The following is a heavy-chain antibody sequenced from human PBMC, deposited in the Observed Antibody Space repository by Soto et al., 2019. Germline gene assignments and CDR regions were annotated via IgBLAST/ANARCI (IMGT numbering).Heavy chain of an antibody. J-gene: IGHJ6*02. Sequence: VASVKVSCKASGYTFTSYFITWVRQAPGRGLEWMGWISAYNGNTNYPQMLQGRVTMTTDTSTSAAYMELRGLRSDDTAVYYCARQNYYSGMDVWGQGTTVTVSS. CDR2: ISAYNGNT. CDR3: ARQNYYSGMDV. CDR1: GYTFTSYF. V-gene: IGHV1-18*01.